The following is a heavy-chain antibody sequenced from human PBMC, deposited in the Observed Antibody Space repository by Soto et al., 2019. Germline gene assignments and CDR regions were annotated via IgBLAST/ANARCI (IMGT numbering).Heavy chain of an antibody. J-gene: IGHJ5*02. Sequence: PGGSLRLSCAASGFTFSSYSMNWVRQAPGKGLEWVSSISSSSSYIYYADSVKGRFTISRDNAKNSLYLQMNSLRAEDTAVYYCARVPDYNGDWFDPWGQGTLVTVSS. V-gene: IGHV3-21*01. CDR1: GFTFSSYS. D-gene: IGHD4-4*01. CDR2: ISSSSSYI. CDR3: ARVPDYNGDWFDP.